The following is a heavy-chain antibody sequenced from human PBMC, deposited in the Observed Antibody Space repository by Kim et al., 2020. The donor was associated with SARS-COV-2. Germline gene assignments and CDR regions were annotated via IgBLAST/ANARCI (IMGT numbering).Heavy chain of an antibody. Sequence: SETLSLTCTVSGGSISSFYWSWIRQPPGKGLEWIGYIYYTGSTNYNPSLKSRVTISVDMSKTQFSLKLSSVTAADTAVYYCARVRYDYGGNSGSYYYYMDVWGKGTTVTVSS. D-gene: IGHD4-17*01. V-gene: IGHV4-59*08. CDR3: ARVRYDYGGNSGSYYYYMDV. CDR1: GGSISSFY. J-gene: IGHJ6*03. CDR2: IYYTGST.